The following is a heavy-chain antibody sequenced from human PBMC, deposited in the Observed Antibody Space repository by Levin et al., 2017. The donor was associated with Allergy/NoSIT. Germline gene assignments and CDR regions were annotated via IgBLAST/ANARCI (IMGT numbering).Heavy chain of an antibody. CDR1: GFAFGDYA. D-gene: IGHD6-13*01. Sequence: GESLKISCAASGFAFGDYAMTWVRQAPGKGLELVSDITGGGSDTWYGDSVKGRFTVPRDNSKDMLYLELNSLRVEDTGIYYCAKKQAGTSGFSFDVWGQGTTVTVSS. CDR3: AKKQAGTSGFSFDV. V-gene: IGHV3-23*01. CDR2: ITGGGSDT. J-gene: IGHJ3*01.